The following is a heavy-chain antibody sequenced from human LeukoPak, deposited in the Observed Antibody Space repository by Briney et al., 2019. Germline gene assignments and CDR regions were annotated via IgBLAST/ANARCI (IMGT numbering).Heavy chain of an antibody. V-gene: IGHV3-48*01. CDR1: GFTFSSYG. D-gene: IGHD3-10*01. J-gene: IGHJ4*02. CDR3: AREQYSSGKSLDY. CDR2: ISTDSRTM. Sequence: PGGSLRLSCAASGFTFSSYGMHWVRQAPGKGLEWISYISTDSRTMYYADSVKGRFTISRDNAKNSLYLQMNSLRAEDTAVYYCAREQYSSGKSLDYWGQGKLVTVSS.